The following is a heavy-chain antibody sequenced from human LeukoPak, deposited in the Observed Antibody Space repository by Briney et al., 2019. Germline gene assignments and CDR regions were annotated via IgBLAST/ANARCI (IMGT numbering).Heavy chain of an antibody. Sequence: PGESLKISCKGSGYNFTNYWIGCVRQLPGKGLEWMLLIYPRDSGTRYGPSFQSQVTISANKTFSAAYVQWSCLMASDTAMYYCARSYDSSGYSDSWGQGTMVTVSS. CDR2: IYPRDSGT. J-gene: IGHJ4*02. V-gene: IGHV5-51*01. D-gene: IGHD3-22*01. CDR3: ARSYDSSGYSDS. CDR1: GYNFTNYW.